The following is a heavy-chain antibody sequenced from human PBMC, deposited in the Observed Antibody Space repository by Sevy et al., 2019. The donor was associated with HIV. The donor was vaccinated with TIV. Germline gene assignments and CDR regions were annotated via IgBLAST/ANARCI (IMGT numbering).Heavy chain of an antibody. J-gene: IGHJ6*02. D-gene: IGHD3-10*01. V-gene: IGHV4-34*01. CDR1: GGSFSGYY. Sequence: SETLSLTCAVYGGSFSGYYWSWIRQPPGKGLEWIGEINHSGSTNYNPSLKSRVTISVDTSKNQFSQKLGSVTAADTAVYYCAGGSVLLWFRELSQIYYYYGMDVWGQGTTVTVSS. CDR3: AGGSVLLWFRELSQIYYYYGMDV. CDR2: INHSGST.